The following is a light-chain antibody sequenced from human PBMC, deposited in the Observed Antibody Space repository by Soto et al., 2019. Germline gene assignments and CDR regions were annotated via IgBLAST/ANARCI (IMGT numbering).Light chain of an antibody. J-gene: IGLJ2*01. CDR1: SSNIGSNS. CDR2: SSN. CDR3: AAWDDSLNGVV. V-gene: IGLV1-44*01. Sequence: QSVLTQPPSASGTPGQRDTISCSGSSSNIGSNSVNWYQQLPGTAPKLLMYSSNQRPSGVPDRFSGSKSGTSASLAISGLQSEDEADYYCAAWDDSLNGVVFGGGTQLTVL.